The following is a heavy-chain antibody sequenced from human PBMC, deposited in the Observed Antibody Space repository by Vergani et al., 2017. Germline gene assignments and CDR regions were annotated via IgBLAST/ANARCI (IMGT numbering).Heavy chain of an antibody. Sequence: QVQLQQWGAGLLKPSDTLSLTFAVYGGSFSGYSWNWIRQPPGKGLEWIGEINHSGSTNYSPSLKSRVTISVDTSKNQFSLKLTSVTAADTAVYYCARESHRSSGWAWGQGTLVTVSS. J-gene: IGHJ4*02. V-gene: IGHV4-34*01. CDR2: INHSGST. D-gene: IGHD6-19*01. CDR1: GGSFSGYS. CDR3: ARESHRSSGWA.